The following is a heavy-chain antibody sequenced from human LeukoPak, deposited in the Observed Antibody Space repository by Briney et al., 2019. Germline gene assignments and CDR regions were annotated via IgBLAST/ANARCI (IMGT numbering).Heavy chain of an antibody. Sequence: ASVKVSCKTSGYIFSNYGISWVRQAPGQGLGWMGWISGHNGNTKYAQKFQGRVTMTTDTSTSTAYMEVKSLRSDDTAVYYCARDRPRELYYYDPGDAFDIWGQGTMVTVSS. V-gene: IGHV1-18*01. D-gene: IGHD3-22*01. CDR3: ARDRPRELYYYDPGDAFDI. J-gene: IGHJ3*02. CDR2: ISGHNGNT. CDR1: GYIFSNYG.